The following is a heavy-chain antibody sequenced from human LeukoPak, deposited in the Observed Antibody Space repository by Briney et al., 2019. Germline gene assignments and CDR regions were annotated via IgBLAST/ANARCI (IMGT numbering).Heavy chain of an antibody. Sequence: GASVKVSCKASGYTFTSYYMHWVRQAPGQGLEWMGIINPSDGSTSYAQKFQGRVTMTRDTSTSTVYMELSSLRSEDTAVYYCARGDYYDSSGYYLPSGYFDYWGQGTLVTVSS. J-gene: IGHJ4*02. V-gene: IGHV1-46*01. CDR2: INPSDGST. CDR3: ARGDYYDSSGYYLPSGYFDY. D-gene: IGHD3-22*01. CDR1: GYTFTSYY.